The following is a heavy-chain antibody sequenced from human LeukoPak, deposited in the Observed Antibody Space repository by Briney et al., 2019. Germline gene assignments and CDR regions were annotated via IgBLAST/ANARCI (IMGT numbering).Heavy chain of an antibody. D-gene: IGHD1-7*01. CDR2: IRGSGDST. CDR3: AKGAGTSKIGSFGY. J-gene: IGHJ4*02. V-gene: IGHV3-23*01. Sequence: PGGSLRLSCAASGFTFSSYAMTWVRQAPGKGLEWVSSIRGSGDSTYYADSVKGRFTLSRDNSKNTLYLQMNSLRAEDTAVYYCAKGAGTSKIGSFGYWGQGTLVTVSS. CDR1: GFTFSSYA.